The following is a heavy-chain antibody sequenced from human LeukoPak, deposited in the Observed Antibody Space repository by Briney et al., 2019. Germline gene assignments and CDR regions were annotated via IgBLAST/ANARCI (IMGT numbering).Heavy chain of an antibody. CDR3: ARATYSSGWYGYFGY. J-gene: IGHJ4*02. CDR1: SGSISSYY. CDR2: IYYSAST. D-gene: IGHD6-19*01. Sequence: PSETLSLTCTVSSGSISSYYWSWLRQPPGKGLEWIGYIYYSASTNYNPSLKSRVNISVDTSKNQLSLILSSVTAADTAVYYCARATYSSGWYGYFGYWGQGTLVTVSS. V-gene: IGHV4-59*01.